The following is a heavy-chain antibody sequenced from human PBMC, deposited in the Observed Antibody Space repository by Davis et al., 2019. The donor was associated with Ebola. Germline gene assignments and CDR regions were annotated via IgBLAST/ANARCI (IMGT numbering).Heavy chain of an antibody. Sequence: AASVKVSCKASGYTFTSYGISWVRQAPGQGLEWMGWISAYNGNTNYAQKLQGRVTMTTDTSTSTAYMELRSLRSDDTAVYYCARAHASYSSSWYNWFDPWGQGTLVTVSS. CDR1: GYTFTSYG. V-gene: IGHV1-18*01. D-gene: IGHD6-13*01. J-gene: IGHJ5*02. CDR3: ARAHASYSSSWYNWFDP. CDR2: ISAYNGNT.